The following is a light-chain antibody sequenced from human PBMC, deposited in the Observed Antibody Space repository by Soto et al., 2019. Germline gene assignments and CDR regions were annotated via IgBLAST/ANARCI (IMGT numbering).Light chain of an antibody. V-gene: IGLV2-23*02. CDR3: CSYAGGSTWV. J-gene: IGLJ3*02. Sequence: QSVLTQPASVSGSLGQSITISCTGTSSDVGSYNLVSWYQQHPAKAPKFMIYEVSKRPSGVSNRFSGSKSGNTASLTISGLQAEDEADYYCCSYAGGSTWVFGGGTKVTVL. CDR2: EVS. CDR1: SSDVGSYNL.